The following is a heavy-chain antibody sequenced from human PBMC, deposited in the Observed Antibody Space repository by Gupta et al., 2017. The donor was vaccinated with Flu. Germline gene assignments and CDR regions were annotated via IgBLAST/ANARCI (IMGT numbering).Heavy chain of an antibody. CDR1: GFTSFNAW. Sequence: EGQLVESGGGLVTPGGSLSLSCAAFGFTSFNAWMAWVRQAPGNGLEVVGRIRSNVDGRTTDYASPVKGRFANSRDDSANRLYLEMSSLKTEDTAVYYCATDNTGYDSAPFFDKWGQGTLVTVSS. CDR3: ATDNTGYDSAPFFDK. V-gene: IGHV3-15*01. D-gene: IGHD5-12*01. CDR2: IRSNVDGRTT. J-gene: IGHJ4*02.